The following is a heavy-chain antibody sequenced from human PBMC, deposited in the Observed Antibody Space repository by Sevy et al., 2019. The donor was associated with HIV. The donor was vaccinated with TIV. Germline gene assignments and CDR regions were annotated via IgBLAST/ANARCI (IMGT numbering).Heavy chain of an antibody. Sequence: GGSLRLSCAASGFTFSSYGMHWVRQAPGKGLEWVAFIRFDGSKTYYADSVKGRFTISRDNSKNRLYLQMNSVRAEDTALYYCVKEKYYYDSSGYGNYGMDVWGQGITVTVSS. CDR2: IRFDGSKT. V-gene: IGHV3-30*02. CDR3: VKEKYYYDSSGYGNYGMDV. CDR1: GFTFSSYG. D-gene: IGHD3-22*01. J-gene: IGHJ6*02.